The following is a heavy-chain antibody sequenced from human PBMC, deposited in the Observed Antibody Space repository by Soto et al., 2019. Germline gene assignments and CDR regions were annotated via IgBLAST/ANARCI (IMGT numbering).Heavy chain of an antibody. Sequence: QVQLVQSGAEVKRPGSSVKVSCESSGDTFNSYVISWVRHDPGQGLAWMGGIIPIIGVTHYAQKVQGRVTISALSSTSIASVEMSQLGFAETALYCCSGEWLVATGADHRGQG. D-gene: IGHD6-19*01. CDR2: IIPIIGVT. V-gene: IGHV1-69*17. CDR1: GDTFNSYV. J-gene: IGHJ6*01. CDR3: SGEWLVATGADH.